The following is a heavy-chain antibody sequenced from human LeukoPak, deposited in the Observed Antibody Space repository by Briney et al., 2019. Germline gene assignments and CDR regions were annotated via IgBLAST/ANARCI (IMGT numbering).Heavy chain of an antibody. CDR2: INHSGST. Sequence: SETLSLTCAVYGGSFSGYYWSWIRQPPGKGLEWIGEINHSGSTNYNPSLKSRVTISVDTSKNQFSLKLSSVTAADTAVYYCASSSSWYSPSDYWGQGTLVTVSS. D-gene: IGHD6-13*01. J-gene: IGHJ4*02. CDR3: ASSSSWYSPSDY. V-gene: IGHV4-34*01. CDR1: GGSFSGYY.